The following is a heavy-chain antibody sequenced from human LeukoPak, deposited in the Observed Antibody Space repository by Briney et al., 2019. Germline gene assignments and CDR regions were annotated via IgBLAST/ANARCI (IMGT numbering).Heavy chain of an antibody. CDR1: GGSLIGNY. Sequence: PSETLSLTCAVYGGSLIGNYWSWIRQSPGRGLEWIGELNHDGHISYHASLKSRISTPVDTSNNQFSLKLSSVTAADTVMYYCSRDYYDSSFDYWGQGTLVTVSS. CDR3: SRDYYDSSFDY. CDR2: LNHDGHI. V-gene: IGHV4-34*01. D-gene: IGHD3-22*01. J-gene: IGHJ4*02.